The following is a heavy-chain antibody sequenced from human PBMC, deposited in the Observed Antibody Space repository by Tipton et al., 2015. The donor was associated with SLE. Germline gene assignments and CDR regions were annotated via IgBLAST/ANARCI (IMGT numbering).Heavy chain of an antibody. CDR3: ARDDEGSSYYDFWSVYVWAV. CDR1: GGSISSSSYY. V-gene: IGHV4-39*07. CDR2: IYYSGST. J-gene: IGHJ3*01. Sequence: TLSLTCTVSGGSISSSSYYWGWIRQPPGKGLEWIGSIYYSGSTYYNPSLKSRVTISVDTSKNQFSLKLSSVTAAATAVYYCARDDEGSSYYDFWSVYVWAVWGQGTMLPVSS. D-gene: IGHD3-3*01.